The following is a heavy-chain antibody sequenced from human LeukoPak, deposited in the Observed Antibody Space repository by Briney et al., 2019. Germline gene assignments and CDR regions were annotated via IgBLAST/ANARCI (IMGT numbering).Heavy chain of an antibody. CDR1: GYTFTGYY. CDR2: INPNSGGT. Sequence: ASVKVSCKASGYTFTGYYMHWVRQAPGQGLEWMGWINPNSGGTNYAQKFQGRVTMTRNTSISTAYMELSSLRSEDTAVYYCARGLPGYYDSSGYASFDYWGQGTLVTVSS. J-gene: IGHJ4*02. V-gene: IGHV1-2*02. D-gene: IGHD3-22*01. CDR3: ARGLPGYYDSSGYASFDY.